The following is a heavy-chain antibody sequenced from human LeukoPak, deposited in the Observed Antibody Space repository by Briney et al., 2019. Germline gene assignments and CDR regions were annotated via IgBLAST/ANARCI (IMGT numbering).Heavy chain of an antibody. J-gene: IGHJ4*02. CDR2: INPNSGGT. CDR3: ARVKYGSGSQTFDY. D-gene: IGHD3-10*01. CDR1: GYTFTVYY. V-gene: IGHV1-2*06. Sequence: ASVKVSCKASGYTFTVYYMHWVRQAPGQGLEWMGRINPNSGGTNYAQKFQGRVTMTRDTSISTAYMELSRLRSDDTAVYYCARVKYGSGSQTFDYWGQGTLVTVSS.